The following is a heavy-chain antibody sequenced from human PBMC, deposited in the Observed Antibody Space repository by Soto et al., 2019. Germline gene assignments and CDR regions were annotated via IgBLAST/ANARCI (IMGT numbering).Heavy chain of an antibody. J-gene: IGHJ5*02. Sequence: GGSLRLSCAASGFTFSSYSMNWVRQAPGKGLEWVSSISSSSSYIYYADSVKGRFTISRDNAKNSLYLQMNSLRAEDTAVYYCGREDCSSTSCYVTWFDPWGQRTLVTVSS. CDR1: GFTFSSYS. D-gene: IGHD2-2*01. CDR2: ISSSSSYI. CDR3: GREDCSSTSCYVTWFDP. V-gene: IGHV3-21*01.